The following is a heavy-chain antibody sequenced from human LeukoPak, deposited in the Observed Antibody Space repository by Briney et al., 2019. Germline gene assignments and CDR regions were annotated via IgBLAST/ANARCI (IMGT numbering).Heavy chain of an antibody. J-gene: IGHJ6*02. D-gene: IGHD6-19*01. Sequence: ASVKVSCKASGYTFTSYGISWVRQAPGQGLEWMGWISAYNDNTNYAQKLQGRVTMTTDTSTSTAYMELRSLRSDDTAVYYCARVWGSGWPLYYYYGMDVWGQGTTVTVSS. CDR2: ISAYNDNT. CDR1: GYTFTSYG. V-gene: IGHV1-18*01. CDR3: ARVWGSGWPLYYYYGMDV.